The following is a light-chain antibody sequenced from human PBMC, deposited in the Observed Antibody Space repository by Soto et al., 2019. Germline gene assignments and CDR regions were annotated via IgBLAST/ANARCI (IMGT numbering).Light chain of an antibody. Sequence: QSALTQPASVSGSPGQSITISCTGTSSDVGGYNFVSWYQQHPGKAPKLMIYEVSNRPSGVSNRFSGSQSGTSASLAITGLQAEDEADYYCQSYDSTYVFGTGTKLTVL. CDR2: EVS. CDR3: QSYDSTYV. CDR1: SSDVGGYNF. V-gene: IGLV2-14*03. J-gene: IGLJ1*01.